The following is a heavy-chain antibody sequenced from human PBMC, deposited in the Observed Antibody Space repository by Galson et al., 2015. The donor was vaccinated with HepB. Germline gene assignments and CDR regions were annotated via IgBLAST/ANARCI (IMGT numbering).Heavy chain of an antibody. J-gene: IGHJ2*01. CDR3: ARDSGWYFDL. D-gene: IGHD3-10*01. CDR2: ISYDGSHQ. V-gene: IGHV3-30*03. Sequence: SLRLSCAASGFTFSPYAMHWVRQAPGKGLEWVGIISYDGSHQYYGDSVKGRFTISRDNSKNTLYLQMHSLRGTDTAVYYCARDSGWYFDLWGRGPLVTVSS. CDR1: GFTFSPYA.